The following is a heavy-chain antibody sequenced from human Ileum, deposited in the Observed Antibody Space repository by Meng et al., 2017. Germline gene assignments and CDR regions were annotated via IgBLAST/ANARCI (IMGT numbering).Heavy chain of an antibody. V-gene: IGHV4-34*01. J-gene: IGHJ4*02. Sequence: QGQLHQWGAGLLKPSETLPLTCAVYGGSFSGYYWSWIRQPPGKGLEWIGEINHSGSTNYNPSLKSRVTISVDTSKNQFSLKLSSVTAADTAVYYCSRTSYYDNSGYYPGWGQGTLVTVSS. CDR2: INHSGST. CDR3: SRTSYYDNSGYYPG. D-gene: IGHD3-22*01. CDR1: GGSFSGYY.